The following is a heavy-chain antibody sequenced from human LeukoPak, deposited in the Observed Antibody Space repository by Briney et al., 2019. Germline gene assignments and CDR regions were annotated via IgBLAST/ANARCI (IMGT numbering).Heavy chain of an antibody. V-gene: IGHV4-61*01. Sequence: SETLSLTCTVSGGSVSSGSYYWSWIRQPPGKGLEWIGYIYYSESTNYNPSLKSRVTISVATSKNQFSLKLSSVTAADTAVYYCARDAVTVNSYYFDYWGQGTLVTVSS. CDR3: ARDAVTVNSYYFDY. D-gene: IGHD4-11*01. CDR1: GGSVSSGSYY. J-gene: IGHJ4*02. CDR2: IYYSEST.